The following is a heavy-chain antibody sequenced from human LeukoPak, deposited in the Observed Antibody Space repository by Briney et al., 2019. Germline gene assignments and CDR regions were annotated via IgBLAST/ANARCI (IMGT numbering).Heavy chain of an antibody. Sequence: SETLSLTCTVSGGSISSYYWSWIRQPPGKGLEWIGYIYTSGSTNYNPSLKSRVTISVDTSKNQFSLKLSSVTAADTAVYYCARDTSGELLDYWGQGTLVTVSS. CDR3: ARDTSGELLDY. CDR2: IYTSGST. J-gene: IGHJ4*02. D-gene: IGHD1-26*01. CDR1: GGSISSYY. V-gene: IGHV4-4*09.